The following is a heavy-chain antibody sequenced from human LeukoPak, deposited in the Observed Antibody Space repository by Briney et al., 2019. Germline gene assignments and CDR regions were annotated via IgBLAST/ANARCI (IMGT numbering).Heavy chain of an antibody. CDR2: IFYTGRS. CDR3: AKILYSSNIDY. V-gene: IGHV4-39*07. D-gene: IGHD6-19*01. CDR1: GGSISSVSYY. Sequence: PSETLSLTCTVSGGSISSVSYYWGWIRQPPGKGLECIGSIFYTGRSYYNPSLKGRVTISVDTSKNQFSLKLSSVTAADTAVYYCAKILYSSNIDYWGQGTLVTVSS. J-gene: IGHJ4*02.